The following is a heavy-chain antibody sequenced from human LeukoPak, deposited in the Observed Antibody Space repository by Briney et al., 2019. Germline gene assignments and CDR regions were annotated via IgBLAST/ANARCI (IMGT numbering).Heavy chain of an antibody. V-gene: IGHV3-53*04. Sequence: GGSLRLSCAASGFTFSSYSMNWVRQAPGKGLEWVSLIYNGDNTDYADSVKGRFTISRHNSKNTLYLQMNSLRAEDTAVYYCARDPASSSSPVWGQGTLVTVSS. D-gene: IGHD6-6*01. CDR1: GFTFSSYS. CDR2: IYNGDNT. CDR3: ARDPASSSSPV. J-gene: IGHJ4*02.